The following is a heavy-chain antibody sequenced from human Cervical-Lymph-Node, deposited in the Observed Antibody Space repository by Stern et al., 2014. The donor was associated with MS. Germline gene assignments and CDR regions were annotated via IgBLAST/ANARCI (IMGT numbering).Heavy chain of an antibody. V-gene: IGHV3-9*01. CDR3: ARVVAGIAVSGSYFDY. J-gene: IGHJ4*02. D-gene: IGHD6-19*01. CDR1: GFSFDAYA. Sequence: EVQLLQSGGGLVQPGRSLRLSCAASGFSFDAYAMPWVRQAPGQGLERVSGILWNSGAIGYADSVKGRFPISRDNAKNSLYLQMNSLRAEDTALYYCARVVAGIAVSGSYFDYWGQGTLVTVSS. CDR2: ILWNSGAI.